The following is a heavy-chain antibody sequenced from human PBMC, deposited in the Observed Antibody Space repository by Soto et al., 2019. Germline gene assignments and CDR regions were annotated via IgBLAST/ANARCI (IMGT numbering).Heavy chain of an antibody. Sequence: EVQLLESGGGLVQPGGSLRLSCAGSGFTFRAYTMAWVRQAPGKGLEWVSGIDGRDGTYYADSVKVRFNISRDSSRNTLFLQMNSLRADDTAVYYCAKTGPVTARIRFDYWGQGALVTVSS. CDR1: GFTFRAYT. V-gene: IGHV3-23*01. D-gene: IGHD2-21*02. CDR3: AKTGPVTARIRFDY. CDR2: IDGRDGT. J-gene: IGHJ4*02.